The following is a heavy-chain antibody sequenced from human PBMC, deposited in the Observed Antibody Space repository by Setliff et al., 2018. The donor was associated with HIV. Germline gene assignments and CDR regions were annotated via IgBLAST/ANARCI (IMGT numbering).Heavy chain of an antibody. CDR2: INPNGGST. V-gene: IGHV1-46*01. CDR3: ARGGPGSSFGYDWFDP. CDR1: GSTFITYH. J-gene: IGHJ5*02. D-gene: IGHD5-18*01. Sequence: AASVKVSCKASGSTFITYHVHWVRQAPGQGLEWMGIINPNGGSTNYAQKFEGRVAMTADTSTNNVHMYLSSLRSEDTAIYYCARGGPGSSFGYDWFDPWGQGTPVTVSS.